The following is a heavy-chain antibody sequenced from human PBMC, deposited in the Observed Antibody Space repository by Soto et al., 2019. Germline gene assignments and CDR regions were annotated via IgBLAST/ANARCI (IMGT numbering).Heavy chain of an antibody. CDR3: SRNPDTAMHFDF. Sequence: SGPTLVNPTETLTLTCTVSGFLLTNAKMGVSWIRQPPGKALEWLAHIFSNDVKSYTTSLKSRLTISKDTSNTQVVLTMTNMDPADTATYYCSRNPDTAMHFDFWGQGALVTV. J-gene: IGHJ4*02. D-gene: IGHD5-18*01. V-gene: IGHV2-26*01. CDR2: IFSNDVK. CDR1: GFLLTNAKMG.